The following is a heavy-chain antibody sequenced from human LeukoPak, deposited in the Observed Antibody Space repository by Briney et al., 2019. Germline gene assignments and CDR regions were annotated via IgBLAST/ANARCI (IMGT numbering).Heavy chain of an antibody. D-gene: IGHD5-18*01. CDR2: INHSGST. V-gene: IGHV4-34*01. CDR3: ARAREQLRAFDI. J-gene: IGHJ3*02. CDR1: GGSFSGYY. Sequence: SETLSLTCAVYGGSFSGYYWSWIRQPPGKGLEWIGEINHSGSTNYNPSLKSRVTISVDTSKNQFSLKLSSVTAADTAVYYCARAREQLRAFDIWGQGTMVTVSS.